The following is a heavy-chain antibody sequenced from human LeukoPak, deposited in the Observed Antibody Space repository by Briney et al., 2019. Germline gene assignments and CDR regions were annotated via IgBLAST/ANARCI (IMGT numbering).Heavy chain of an antibody. CDR3: ARGYGADV. Sequence: PGGSLRLSCAASGFNFRTYWMHWVRQAPGKGLVWVSRINSDGSNTTYADSVKGRLTVSRDNAMNTLYLQMHSLRAEDTALYFCARGYGADVWGKGTMVTVSS. CDR2: INSDGSNT. J-gene: IGHJ6*04. V-gene: IGHV3-74*01. CDR1: GFNFRTYW.